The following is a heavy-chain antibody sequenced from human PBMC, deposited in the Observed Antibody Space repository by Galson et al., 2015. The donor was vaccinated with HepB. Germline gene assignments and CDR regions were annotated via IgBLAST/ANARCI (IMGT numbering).Heavy chain of an antibody. CDR3: ARTTYSSSWYVEH. J-gene: IGHJ1*01. CDR1: GGSVSSGSYY. D-gene: IGHD6-13*01. V-gene: IGHV4-61*01. Sequence: TLSLTCTVSGGSVSSGSYYWSWIRQPPGKGLEWIGYIYYSGSTNYNPSLKSRVTISVDTSKNQFSLKLSSVTAADTAVYYCARTTYSSSWYVEHWGQGTLVTVSS. CDR2: IYYSGST.